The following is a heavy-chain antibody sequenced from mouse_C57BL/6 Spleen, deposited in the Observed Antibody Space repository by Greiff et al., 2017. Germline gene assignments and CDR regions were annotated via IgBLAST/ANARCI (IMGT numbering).Heavy chain of an antibody. CDR3: TYITTVVEGYAMDY. J-gene: IGHJ4*01. Sequence: DVQLQESGAELVRPGASVKLSCTASGFNIKDDYMHWVKQRPEQGLEWIGWIDPENGDTEYASKFQGKATITADTSSNTAYLQLSSLTSEDTAVYYCTYITTVVEGYAMDYWGQGTSVTVSS. CDR2: IDPENGDT. CDR1: GFNIKDDY. D-gene: IGHD1-1*01. V-gene: IGHV14-4*01.